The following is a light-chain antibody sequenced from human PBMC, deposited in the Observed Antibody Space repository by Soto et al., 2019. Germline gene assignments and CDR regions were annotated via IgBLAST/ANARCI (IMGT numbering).Light chain of an antibody. Sequence: QSVLTQPASVSGSPGQSITISCTGTSSDVGGYNYVSWYQQHPGKAPKLMIYDVSNRPSGVSNRFSGSKSGNTASLTISGLQAEDEADYYCSSYTSSRGEVFGTGTKVTVL. CDR3: SSYTSSRGEV. V-gene: IGLV2-14*01. CDR1: SSDVGGYNY. J-gene: IGLJ1*01. CDR2: DVS.